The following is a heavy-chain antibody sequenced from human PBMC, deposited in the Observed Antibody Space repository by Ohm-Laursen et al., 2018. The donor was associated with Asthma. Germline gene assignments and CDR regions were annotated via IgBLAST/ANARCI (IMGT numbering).Heavy chain of an antibody. D-gene: IGHD3-9*01. CDR2: GGSYYDGGLK. V-gene: IGHV3-30-3*01. Sequence: SLRLSCTASGFTFRSYAMHWVRQAPGKGLEWVAVGGSYYDGGLKYYADSVNGRLTVSRDDSKNTLYLQMNSLRPDDTAVYYCARSNYDILTGPQYYFDYWGQGTLVTVSS. J-gene: IGHJ4*02. CDR3: ARSNYDILTGPQYYFDY. CDR1: GFTFRSYA.